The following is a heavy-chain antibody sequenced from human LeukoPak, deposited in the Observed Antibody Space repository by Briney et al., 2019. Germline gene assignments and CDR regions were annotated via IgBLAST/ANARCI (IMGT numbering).Heavy chain of an antibody. D-gene: IGHD1-26*01. J-gene: IGHJ4*02. Sequence: PGGSLRLSCAASGFTFSSYAMHWVRQAPGKGLEWVAVISYDGSNKYYADSVKGRFTISRDNAKNSLYLQMNSLRAEDTAVYYCARDRYSAGAHTDYWGQGTLVTVSS. V-gene: IGHV3-30-3*01. CDR2: ISYDGSNK. CDR3: ARDRYSAGAHTDY. CDR1: GFTFSSYA.